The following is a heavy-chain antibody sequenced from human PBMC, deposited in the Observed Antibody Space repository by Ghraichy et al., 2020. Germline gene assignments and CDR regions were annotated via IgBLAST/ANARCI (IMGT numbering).Heavy chain of an antibody. CDR1: GFTFSNDW. V-gene: IGHV3-7*03. Sequence: GGSLRLSCVASGFTFSNDWMTWVRQAPGKGLEWVANMNGDGKEKYYVASVKGRFTISRDNDKRLLHLQMNSLRDEDTAVYYCARAGHNYVEGAYCGQGTLFIVSS. CDR3: ARAGHNYVEGAY. D-gene: IGHD5-18*01. CDR2: MNGDGKEK. J-gene: IGHJ4*02.